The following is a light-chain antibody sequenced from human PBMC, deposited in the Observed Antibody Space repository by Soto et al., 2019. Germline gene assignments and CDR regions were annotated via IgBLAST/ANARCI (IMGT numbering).Light chain of an antibody. CDR2: GPS. Sequence: IVLTPSPATLSVSPGERVTLSCRASQSVGSNLAWYQQKPGQAPRLLVYGPSSRATGIPARFSGSGSGTDFTLTISRLEPEDFAVYYCKQYGSSRTFGQGTRWIL. J-gene: IGKJ5*01. CDR1: QSVGSN. V-gene: IGKV3-20*01. CDR3: KQYGSSRT.